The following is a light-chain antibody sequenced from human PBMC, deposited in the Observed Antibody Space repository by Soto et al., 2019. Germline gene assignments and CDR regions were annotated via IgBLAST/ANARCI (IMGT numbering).Light chain of an antibody. CDR1: SSDVGSYSL. Sequence: QSVLTQPASVSGSPGQSITISCTGTSSDVGSYSLVSWYQQHPDKAPKLMIYGGNKRPSGVSNRFSGSRSANTASLTISGLQAEDEADYYCCSYAGSSPLFGGGTKVTVL. CDR3: CSYAGSSPL. V-gene: IGLV2-23*01. J-gene: IGLJ2*01. CDR2: GGN.